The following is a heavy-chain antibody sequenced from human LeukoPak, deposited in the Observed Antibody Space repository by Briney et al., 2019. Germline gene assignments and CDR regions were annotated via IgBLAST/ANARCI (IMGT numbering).Heavy chain of an antibody. CDR1: GFTFSSYD. J-gene: IGHJ6*02. CDR3: ARDRYYSDTGSQDSGMDV. V-gene: IGHV3-13*01. Sequence: PGGSLRLSCAASGFTFSSYDMHWVRQATGKGLEWVSAIGTAGDTYYPGSVKGRFTISRENAKNSLYLQMNSLRAGDTAVYYCARDRYYSDTGSQDSGMDVWGQGTTVTVSS. D-gene: IGHD3-10*01. CDR2: IGTAGDT.